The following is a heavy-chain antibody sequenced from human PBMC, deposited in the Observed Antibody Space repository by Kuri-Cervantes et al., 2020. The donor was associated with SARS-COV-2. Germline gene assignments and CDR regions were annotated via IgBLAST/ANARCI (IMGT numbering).Heavy chain of an antibody. CDR1: GFTFSSYG. CDR3: ARDSSITPRDFDY. Sequence: GESLKISCAASGFTFSSYGMHWVRQAPGKGLEWVAVIWYDGSNKYYADSVKGRFTISRDNSKNTLYLQMNSLGAEDTAVYYCARDSSITPRDFDYWGQGTLVTVSS. CDR2: IWYDGSNK. J-gene: IGHJ4*02. V-gene: IGHV3-33*01. D-gene: IGHD6-13*01.